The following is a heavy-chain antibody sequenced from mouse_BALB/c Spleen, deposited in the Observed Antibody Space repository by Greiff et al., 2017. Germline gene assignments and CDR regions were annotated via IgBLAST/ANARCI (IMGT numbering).Heavy chain of an antibody. CDR3: VSDTGGFAY. D-gene: IGHD1-1*01. Sequence: GGGLVQPKGSLKLSCAAFGFTFNTNAMNWVRQAPGKGLEWAARIRSKSNNYATYYADSVKDRFTISRDDSQSMLYLQMNNLKTEDTAMYYCVSDTGGFAYWGQGTLVTVSA. CDR1: GFTFNTNA. CDR2: IRSKSNNYAT. J-gene: IGHJ3*01. V-gene: IGHV10S3*01.